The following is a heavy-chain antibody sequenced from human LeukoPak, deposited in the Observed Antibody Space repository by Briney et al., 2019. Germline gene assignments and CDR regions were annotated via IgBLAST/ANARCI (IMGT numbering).Heavy chain of an antibody. V-gene: IGHV3-53*04. J-gene: IGHJ3*02. CDR3: AREVGGSAFDI. CDR2: IYSGGST. CDR1: GFTVSSNH. D-gene: IGHD3-16*01. Sequence: GGSLRLSCAASGFTVSSNHMSWVRQAPGKGLEWVSIIYSGGSTYYADSVKGRFTISRHNSKNTLYLQMNSLRAEDTAVYYCAREVGGSAFDIWGQGTMVPVSS.